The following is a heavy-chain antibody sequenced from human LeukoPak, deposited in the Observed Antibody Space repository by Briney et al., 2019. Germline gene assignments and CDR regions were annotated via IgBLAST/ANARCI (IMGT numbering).Heavy chain of an antibody. J-gene: IGHJ4*02. Sequence: GGSLRLSCAASGFTVSSNYMSWVRQAPGKGLEWVSGINWNGGSTGYADSVKGRFTISRDNAKNSLYLQMNSLRAEDTALYYCARGLIVGATGGQGTLVTVSS. CDR3: ARGLIVGAT. CDR2: INWNGGST. V-gene: IGHV3-20*04. D-gene: IGHD1-26*01. CDR1: GFTVSSNY.